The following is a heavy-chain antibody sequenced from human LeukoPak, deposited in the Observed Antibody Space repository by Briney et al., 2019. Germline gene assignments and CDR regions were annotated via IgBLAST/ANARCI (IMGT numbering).Heavy chain of an antibody. V-gene: IGHV3-30*02. D-gene: IGHD3-10*01. CDR3: AKGDYGSGTYYTFDY. J-gene: IGHJ4*02. Sequence: GGSLRLSCAASGFTFSSYGIHWVRQAPGKGLEWVAFIRYDGSNKYYADSVKGRFTISRDNSKNTLYLQMNSLRAEDTAVYYCAKGDYGSGTYYTFDYWGQGILVTVSS. CDR2: IRYDGSNK. CDR1: GFTFSSYG.